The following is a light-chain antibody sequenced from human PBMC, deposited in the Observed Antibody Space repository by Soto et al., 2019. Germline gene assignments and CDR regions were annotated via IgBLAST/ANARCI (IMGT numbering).Light chain of an antibody. Sequence: QSVLTQPASVSGSPGQSITISCTGTSSDVGAYNYVSWYQQHPDKAPKLMIFKVSDRPSGVSNRFSGSNSGNTASLTISGLQAEDEADYFCSSYTSNSTLVFGGGTQLTVL. CDR1: SSDVGAYNY. V-gene: IGLV2-14*01. J-gene: IGLJ3*02. CDR2: KVS. CDR3: SSYTSNSTLV.